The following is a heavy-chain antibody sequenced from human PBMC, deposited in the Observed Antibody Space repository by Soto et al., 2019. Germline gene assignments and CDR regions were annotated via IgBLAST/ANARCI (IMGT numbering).Heavy chain of an antibody. D-gene: IGHD2-15*01. V-gene: IGHV4-34*01. CDR1: GGSFSDYY. CDR2: INHSGHT. J-gene: IGHJ6*02. CDR3: AKDRLPRDYYYGMDG. Sequence: SETLSLTCAVYGGSFSDYYWNWIRQSPEKGLEWIGEINHSGHTKYNPSLESRVIMSVDTSKSQFSLKLSSVTAADTAVYYCAKDRLPRDYYYGMDGWAQGTKVTVSS.